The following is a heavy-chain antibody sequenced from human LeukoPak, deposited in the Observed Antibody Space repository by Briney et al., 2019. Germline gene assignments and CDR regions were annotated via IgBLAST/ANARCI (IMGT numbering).Heavy chain of an antibody. V-gene: IGHV4-34*01. J-gene: IGHJ4*02. Sequence: TSETLSLTCAVYGGSFSGYYWSWIRQPPGKGLEWIGEINHSGSTNYNPSLKSRVTISVDTSKNQFSLKLSSVTAADTAVYYCASPFRDYLDYWGQGTLVTVSS. CDR3: ASPFRDYLDY. CDR2: INHSGST. CDR1: GGSFSGYY. D-gene: IGHD2/OR15-2a*01.